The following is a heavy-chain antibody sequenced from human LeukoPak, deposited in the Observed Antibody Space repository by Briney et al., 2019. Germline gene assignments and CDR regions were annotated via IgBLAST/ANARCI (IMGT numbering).Heavy chain of an antibody. CDR3: ARGDFWSGYYGGCDY. J-gene: IGHJ4*02. CDR1: GYTFTTYG. V-gene: IGHV1-18*01. Sequence: ASVKVSCTASGYTFTTYGMRWVRQAPGQGLEWMGWISAYNGNTNYAQKLQGRVTITTDTSTSTAYMELRSLRSDDTAVYYCARGDFWSGYYGGCDYWGQGTLVTVSS. D-gene: IGHD3-3*01. CDR2: ISAYNGNT.